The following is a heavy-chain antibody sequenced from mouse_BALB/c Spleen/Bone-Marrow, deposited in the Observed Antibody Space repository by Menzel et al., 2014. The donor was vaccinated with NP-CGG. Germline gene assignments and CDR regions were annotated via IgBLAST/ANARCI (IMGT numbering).Heavy chain of an antibody. J-gene: IGHJ2*01. CDR2: ISPGDGST. Sequence: VQLQQSGPELVKPGASVKMSCKASGYTFTSCYIHWVKQSPGQGLEWIGWISPGDGSTEYNEKFKGKTTLTADKSSSSAYTLISSRTSEYVAIEVCVSPDCNDESDFDYWGQGTTLTVSS. CDR1: GYTFTSCY. V-gene: IGHV1S56*01. CDR3: VSPDCNDESDFDY.